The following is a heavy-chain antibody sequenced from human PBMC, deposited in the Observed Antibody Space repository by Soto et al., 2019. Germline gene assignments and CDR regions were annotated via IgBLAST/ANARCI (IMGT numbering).Heavy chain of an antibody. J-gene: IGHJ4*02. D-gene: IGHD3-10*01. CDR3: ITDYPMVRGLY. CDR1: GFTFSSAW. Sequence: EVRLVESGGGLVKPGGSLRLSCAASGFTFSSAWMSWVRQAPGKGLEWVGRIKSESDGGTTDYAAPVRGRFTISRDDLKETLFLQMNILKTEDTAVYYCITDYPMVRGLYWRQGNMVTVSS. V-gene: IGHV3-15*01. CDR2: IKSESDGGTT.